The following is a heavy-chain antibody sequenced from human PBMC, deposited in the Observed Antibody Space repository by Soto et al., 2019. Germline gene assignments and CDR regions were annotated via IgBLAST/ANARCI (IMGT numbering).Heavy chain of an antibody. CDR3: ARLVPYYYGSGRNEYYYYYMDV. V-gene: IGHV1-46*03. CDR2: INPSGGST. CDR1: GYTFTSYY. Sequence: ASVKVSCKASGYTFTSYYMHWVRQAPGQGLEWMGIINPSGGSTSYAQKFQGRVTMTRDTSTSTVYMELSSLRSEDTAVYYRARLVPYYYGSGRNEYYYYYMDVWGKGTTVTVSS. D-gene: IGHD3-10*01. J-gene: IGHJ6*03.